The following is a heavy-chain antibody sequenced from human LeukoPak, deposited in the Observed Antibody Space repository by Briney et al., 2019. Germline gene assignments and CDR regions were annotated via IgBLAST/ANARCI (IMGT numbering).Heavy chain of an antibody. J-gene: IGHJ4*02. CDR3: ARGAVAGKGGY. CDR1: GFTFSDYY. V-gene: IGHV3-11*04. CDR2: ISSSSTI. D-gene: IGHD6-19*01. Sequence: GGSLRLSCAASGFTFSDYYMSWIRQAPGKGLEWVSYISSSSTIYYADSVKGRFTISRDNAKNSLYLQMNSLRAEDTAVYYCARGAVAGKGGYWGQGTLVTVSS.